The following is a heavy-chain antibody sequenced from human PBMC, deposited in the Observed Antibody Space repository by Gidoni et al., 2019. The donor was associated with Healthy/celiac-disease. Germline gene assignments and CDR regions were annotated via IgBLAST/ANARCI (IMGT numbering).Heavy chain of an antibody. CDR3: ARVSTAMENWYFDL. V-gene: IGHV3-7*01. J-gene: IGHJ2*01. D-gene: IGHD5-18*01. CDR1: GFTLSSYW. Sequence: EVQLVESGGGLVQPGGSLRLSCAASGFTLSSYWMSWVRQAPGKGLEWVANIKQDGSEKYYVDSVKGRFTISRDNAKNSLYLQMNSLRAEDTAVYYCARVSTAMENWYFDLWGRGTLVTVSS. CDR2: IKQDGSEK.